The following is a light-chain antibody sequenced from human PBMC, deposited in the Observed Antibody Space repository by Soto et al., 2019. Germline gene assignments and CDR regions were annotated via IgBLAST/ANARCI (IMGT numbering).Light chain of an antibody. CDR1: QSVTSSY. CDR3: QQYGSSPQT. CDR2: GAS. V-gene: IGKV3-20*01. J-gene: IGKJ1*01. Sequence: IVLTQSPGTLSLSPGERATLSCRASQSVTSSYLAWYQQKPGQAPRLLIFGASNRATGIPDRSSGSGSGTDFTLTVSRLEPEDFSVYYCQQYGSSPQTFGQGTKVDIK.